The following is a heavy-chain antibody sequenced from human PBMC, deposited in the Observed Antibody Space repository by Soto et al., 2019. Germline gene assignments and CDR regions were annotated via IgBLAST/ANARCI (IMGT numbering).Heavy chain of an antibody. Sequence: GGSLRLSCAASGFTFSSYAMSWVCQAPGKGLEWVSAISGSGGSTYYADSVKGRFTISRDNSKNTLYLQMNSLRAEDTAVYYCAKLAGGRYDYTYFDYWGQGPLVTVSS. CDR2: ISGSGGST. V-gene: IGHV3-23*01. CDR1: GFTFSSYA. J-gene: IGHJ4*02. CDR3: AKLAGGRYDYTYFDY. D-gene: IGHD5-12*01.